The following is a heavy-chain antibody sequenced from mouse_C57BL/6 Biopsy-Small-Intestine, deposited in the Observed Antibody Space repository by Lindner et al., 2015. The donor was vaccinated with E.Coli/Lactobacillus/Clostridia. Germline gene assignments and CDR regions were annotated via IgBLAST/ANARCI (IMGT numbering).Heavy chain of an antibody. J-gene: IGHJ2*01. V-gene: IGHV1-22*01. CDR1: GYTFTDYN. Sequence: VQLQESGPQLVKPGASVKMSCKTSGYTFTDYNIHWVKQSHGKGLEWLGYINPKSGDATYNQKFKGKATLTVNRSSSTAYMDLRSLTSEDSAVFYCAPYGYDFDYWGQGTTLTVSS. CDR3: APYGYDFDY. D-gene: IGHD2-2*01. CDR2: INPKSGDA.